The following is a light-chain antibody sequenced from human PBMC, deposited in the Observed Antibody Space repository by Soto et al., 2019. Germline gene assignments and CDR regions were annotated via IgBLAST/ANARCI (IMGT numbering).Light chain of an antibody. CDR2: DAS. V-gene: IGKV3-11*01. CDR1: QSVSSY. CDR3: QQRHMWPIT. J-gene: IGKJ5*01. Sequence: EIVLTQSPATLSLSPGERATLSCRASQSVSSYLAWYQQKPGQAPRLLIYDASNTATGIPARFSGSGSGTDFTLTISSLEPEDFAVYYCQQRHMWPITFGQGTRLEIK.